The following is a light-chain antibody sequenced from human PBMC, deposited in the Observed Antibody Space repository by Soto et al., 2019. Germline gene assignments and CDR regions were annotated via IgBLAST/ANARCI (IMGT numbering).Light chain of an antibody. V-gene: IGKV3-11*01. CDR1: QSVSSY. J-gene: IGKJ4*01. Sequence: EIVLTQSPATLSLSPWERATLSCTASQSVSSYLAWYQQKPGQAPRLLIYDASNRATGIPARFSGSGSGTDFSLTISSLEPEDFAVYYCQQRSNWPPLTFGGGTRWIS. CDR3: QQRSNWPPLT. CDR2: DAS.